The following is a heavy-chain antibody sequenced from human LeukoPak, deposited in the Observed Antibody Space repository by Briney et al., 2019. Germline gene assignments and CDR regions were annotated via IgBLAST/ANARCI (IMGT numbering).Heavy chain of an antibody. D-gene: IGHD3-22*01. V-gene: IGHV4-39*01. Sequence: SETLSLTCTVSGDSSSSSNYYWGWIRQPPGKGLEWIGSIYYSGSTHYSPSSLKSRVTISVDTSKNKFSLKLSSVTTADTAVYYCISSSSAYFDYWGQGTLVTVSS. J-gene: IGHJ4*02. CDR1: GDSSSSSNYY. CDR2: IYYSGST. CDR3: ISSSSAYFDY.